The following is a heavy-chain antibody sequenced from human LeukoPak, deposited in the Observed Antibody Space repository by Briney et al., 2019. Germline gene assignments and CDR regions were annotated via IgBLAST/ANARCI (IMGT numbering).Heavy chain of an antibody. CDR1: GFTFSSYA. J-gene: IGHJ5*02. CDR3: AKDGGLWVSAHWGDA. Sequence: GGSLRLSCAASGFTFSSYAMSWVRQAPGKGLEWVSAISGSGGSTYYADSVKGRFTVSRDDSKNTLYLQMNSLRAEDTAVYYCAKDGGLWVSAHWGDAWGRGTLVTVSS. V-gene: IGHV3-23*01. D-gene: IGHD7-27*01. CDR2: ISGSGGST.